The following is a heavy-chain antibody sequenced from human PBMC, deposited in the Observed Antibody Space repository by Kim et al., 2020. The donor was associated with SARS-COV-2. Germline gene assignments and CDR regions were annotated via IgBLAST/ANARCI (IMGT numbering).Heavy chain of an antibody. J-gene: IGHJ4*02. CDR1: GGTFSSYA. CDR3: ARERIEITIFGVVKYYFDY. Sequence: SVKVSCKASGGTFSSYAISWVRQAPGQGLEWMGGIIPIFGTANYAQKFQGRVTITADESTSTAYMELSSLRSEDTAVYYCARERIEITIFGVVKYYFDYWGQGILVTVSS. V-gene: IGHV1-69*13. CDR2: IIPIFGTA. D-gene: IGHD3-3*01.